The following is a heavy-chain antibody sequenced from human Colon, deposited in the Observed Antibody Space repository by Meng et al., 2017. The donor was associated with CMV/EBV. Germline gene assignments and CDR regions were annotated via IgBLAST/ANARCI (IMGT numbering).Heavy chain of an antibody. CDR1: GFTFSTYA. Sequence: GGSLRLSCAASGFTFSTYAMNWVRQAPGEGLEWISIISGSDGRTHYADSVKGRFTISRDNSKNTLYLQMNNLRAEDTAIYYCAKDRGYTDYPYYGMDVWGQGTTVTVSS. V-gene: IGHV3-23*01. CDR3: AKDRGYTDYPYYGMDV. D-gene: IGHD3-16*02. CDR2: ISGSDGRT. J-gene: IGHJ6*02.